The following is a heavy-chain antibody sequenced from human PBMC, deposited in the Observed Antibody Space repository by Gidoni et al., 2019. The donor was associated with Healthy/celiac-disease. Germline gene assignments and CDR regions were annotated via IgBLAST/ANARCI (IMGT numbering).Heavy chain of an antibody. J-gene: IGHJ3*02. D-gene: IGHD6-13*01. Sequence: QVQLVQSGAEVKKPGASVKVSCKASGYTFTGYYMHWVRQAPGKGLEWMGWINPNSGGTNYAQKFQGWVTMTRDTSISTAYMELSRLRSDDTAVYYCARVGGSSWYTDAFDIWGQGTMVTVSS. CDR2: INPNSGGT. CDR3: ARVGGSSWYTDAFDI. CDR1: GYTFTGYY. V-gene: IGHV1-2*04.